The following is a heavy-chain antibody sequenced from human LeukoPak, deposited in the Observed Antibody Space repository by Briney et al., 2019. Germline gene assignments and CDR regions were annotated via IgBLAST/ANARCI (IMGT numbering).Heavy chain of an antibody. D-gene: IGHD1-26*01. CDR3: ARAPPYSPEYYGMDV. CDR2: IGTAGDT. V-gene: IGHV3-13*01. J-gene: IGHJ6*02. CDR1: GFTFSSYD. Sequence: GGSLRLSCAASGFTFSSYDMHWVRQATGKGLEWVSAIGTAGDTYYPGSVKGRFTISRENAKNSLYLQMNSLRAGDTAVYYCARAPPYSPEYYGMDVWGQGTTVTVS.